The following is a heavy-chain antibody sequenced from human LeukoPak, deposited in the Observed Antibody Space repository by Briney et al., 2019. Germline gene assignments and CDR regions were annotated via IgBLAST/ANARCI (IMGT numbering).Heavy chain of an antibody. J-gene: IGHJ4*02. CDR3: ARGGGCSSTSCYLSYFDY. Sequence: SETLSLTCAVYGGSFSGYYWSWIRQPPGKXLEWIGEINHSGSTNYNPSLKSRVTISVDTSKNQFSLKLSSVTAADTAVYYCARGGGCSSTSCYLSYFDYWGQGTLVTASS. CDR2: INHSGST. V-gene: IGHV4-34*01. CDR1: GGSFSGYY. D-gene: IGHD2-2*01.